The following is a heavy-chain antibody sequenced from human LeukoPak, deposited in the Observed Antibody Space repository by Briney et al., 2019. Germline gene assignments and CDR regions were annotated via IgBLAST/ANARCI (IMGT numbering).Heavy chain of an antibody. Sequence: GESLKISCKGSGYSFTSYWIGWVRQMPGKGLEWMGIIYPGESDTRYSPSFQGQVTISADKSISTAYLQWSSLKASDTAMYYCARHRRYYYDSSGSDYWGQGTLVTVSS. CDR3: ARHRRYYYDSSGSDY. D-gene: IGHD3-22*01. V-gene: IGHV5-51*01. CDR2: IYPGESDT. CDR1: GYSFTSYW. J-gene: IGHJ4*02.